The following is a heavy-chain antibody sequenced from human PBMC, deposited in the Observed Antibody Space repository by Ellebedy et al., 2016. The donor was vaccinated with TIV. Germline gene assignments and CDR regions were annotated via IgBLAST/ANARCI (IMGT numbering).Heavy chain of an antibody. CDR1: GYTFTSYD. J-gene: IGHJ4*02. Sequence: ASVKVSXXASGYTFTSYDINWVRQATGQGLEWMGWMNPNSGNTGYAQKFQGRVTMTRNTSISTAYMELSSLRSDDTAVYYCAREEVTTLNYWGQGTLVTVSS. D-gene: IGHD4-11*01. CDR3: AREEVTTLNY. V-gene: IGHV1-8*01. CDR2: MNPNSGNT.